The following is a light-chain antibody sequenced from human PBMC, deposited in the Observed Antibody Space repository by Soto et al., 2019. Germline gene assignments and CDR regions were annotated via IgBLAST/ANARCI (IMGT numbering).Light chain of an antibody. J-gene: IGLJ1*01. V-gene: IGLV1-51*01. CDR1: SSNIGGNS. Sequence: VLTQPPSVSAAPGQKVTISCSGSSSNIGGNSVSWYQQLPGTAPKLLIYNDDKRPSGIPDRFSGSKSGTSATLGITGFQTGDEADYYCGSWDSSLSAYVFATGTKVTVL. CDR3: GSWDSSLSAYV. CDR2: NDD.